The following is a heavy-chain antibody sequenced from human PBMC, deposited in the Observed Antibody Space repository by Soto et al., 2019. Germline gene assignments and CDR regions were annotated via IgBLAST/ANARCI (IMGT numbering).Heavy chain of an antibody. CDR3: ARHLNIVATIGYDAFDI. CDR1: GGSISSYY. J-gene: IGHJ3*02. D-gene: IGHD5-12*01. V-gene: IGHV4-59*08. CDR2: IYYSGST. Sequence: QVQLQESGPGLVKPSETLSLTCTVSGGSISSYYWSWIRQPPGKGLEWIGYIYYSGSTNYNPSLKSRVTISVDTSKNQFSLKLSSLTAADTAVYYCARHLNIVATIGYDAFDIWGQGTMVTVSS.